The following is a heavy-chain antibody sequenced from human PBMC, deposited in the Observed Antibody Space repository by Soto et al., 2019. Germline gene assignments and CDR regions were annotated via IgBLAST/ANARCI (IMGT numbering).Heavy chain of an antibody. J-gene: IGHJ4*02. Sequence: QVQLVQSGAEVKKPGASVKVSCKASGYTFTSYDINWVRQATGQGLEWMGWMNPNSGNTGYAQKFQGRVTMTRNTSISTAYMGLSSLRSEDTAVNYCAGGITIFGVVPGWGQGTLVTVSS. CDR3: AGGITIFGVVPG. CDR1: GYTFTSYD. D-gene: IGHD3-3*01. CDR2: MNPNSGNT. V-gene: IGHV1-8*01.